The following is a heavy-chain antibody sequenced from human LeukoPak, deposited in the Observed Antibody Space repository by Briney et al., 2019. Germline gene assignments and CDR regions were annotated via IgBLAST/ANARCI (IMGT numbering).Heavy chain of an antibody. CDR2: ISSSSSYI. J-gene: IGHJ6*02. Sequence: PGGSLRLSCAASGFTFSSYSMNWVRQAPGKGLEWVSSISSSSSYIYYADSVKGRFTISRDNAKNSLYLQMNSLRAEDTAVYYCARDPAVSYYGSGTHYGMDVWGQGTTVTVSS. CDR3: ARDPAVSYYGSGTHYGMDV. V-gene: IGHV3-21*01. CDR1: GFTFSSYS. D-gene: IGHD3-10*01.